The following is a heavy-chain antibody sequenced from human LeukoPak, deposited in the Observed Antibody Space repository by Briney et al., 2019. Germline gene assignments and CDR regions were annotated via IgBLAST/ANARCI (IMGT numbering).Heavy chain of an antibody. D-gene: IGHD6-13*01. J-gene: IGHJ3*02. CDR1: EFSVGSNY. CDR3: AKEGQQLALDAFDI. Sequence: PGGSLRLSCAASEFSVGSNYMTWVRQAPGKGLEWVSAISGSGGSAYYADSVKGRFTISRDNSKNTLYLQMNSLRAEDTAVYYCAKEGQQLALDAFDIWGQGTMVTVSS. V-gene: IGHV3-23*01. CDR2: ISGSGGSA.